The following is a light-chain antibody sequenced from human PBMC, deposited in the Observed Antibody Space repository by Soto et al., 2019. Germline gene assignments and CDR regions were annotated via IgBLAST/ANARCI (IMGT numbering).Light chain of an antibody. Sequence: DLQMTQSPSSLSASVGDRVTITCRASQNIKNYLNWYQQKPGTAPKLLIYAVSRLQSGVPSRFSGSGSGTDFTLTVSGLHPEDFATYYYQQRFTNSYSVGQGPKLEIK. CDR1: QNIKNY. V-gene: IGKV1-39*01. CDR3: QQRFTNSYS. CDR2: AVS. J-gene: IGKJ2*03.